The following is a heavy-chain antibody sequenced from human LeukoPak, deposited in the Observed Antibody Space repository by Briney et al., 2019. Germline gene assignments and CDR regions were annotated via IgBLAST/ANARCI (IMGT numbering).Heavy chain of an antibody. Sequence: GGSLRLSCAASGSTFSAYTMNWVRQAPGKGLEWVSSMSGIGGFVHYADSVKGRFTISRDNAKSSLYLQMNSLRAEDTAVYFCARRRRGIEVGYYFDYWGQGTLVTVSS. V-gene: IGHV3-21*01. CDR2: MSGIGGFV. J-gene: IGHJ4*02. D-gene: IGHD1-26*01. CDR3: ARRRRGIEVGYYFDY. CDR1: GSTFSAYT.